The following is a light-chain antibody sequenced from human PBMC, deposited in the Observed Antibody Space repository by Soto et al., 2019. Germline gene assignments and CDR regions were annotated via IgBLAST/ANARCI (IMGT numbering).Light chain of an antibody. Sequence: EILMTQSPATLCVSPWQRATLSGRSSESIDINLVWYQQKPGQSHRLLIFRAYTRATGVPTRFSGSGSGTEFTLTISSLQSEDFALYYCQQYNRWPPITFGQGTRLEIK. CDR1: ESIDIN. J-gene: IGKJ5*01. CDR2: RAY. CDR3: QQYNRWPPIT. V-gene: IGKV3-15*01.